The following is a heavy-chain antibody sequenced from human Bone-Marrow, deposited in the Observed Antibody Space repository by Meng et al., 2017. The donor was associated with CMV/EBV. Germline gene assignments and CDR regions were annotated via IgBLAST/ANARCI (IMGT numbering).Heavy chain of an antibody. V-gene: IGHV4-39*02. J-gene: IGHJ5*02. Sequence: SYYWGWIRQPPGKGLELIGSIYYSGSTYYNPSLKSRVTISVDTSKNQFSLKLSSVTAADTAVYYCAREGDSITIFGVVIGGNWFDPWGQGTLVTVSS. CDR1: SYY. D-gene: IGHD3-3*01. CDR2: IYYSGST. CDR3: AREGDSITIFGVVIGGNWFDP.